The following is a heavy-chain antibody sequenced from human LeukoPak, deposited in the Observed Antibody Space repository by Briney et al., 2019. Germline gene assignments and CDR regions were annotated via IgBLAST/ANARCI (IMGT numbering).Heavy chain of an antibody. J-gene: IGHJ3*02. Sequence: ASVKVSCRASGYTFTDYAMHWVRQAPGQRLEWMGWINAGNGKTKYSQEFQDRVTITRDTSASTVYMELNSLRSEDKAVYYCARLGLIVVGDAFDIWGQGTMVTVSS. CDR3: ARLGLIVVGDAFDI. D-gene: IGHD3-22*01. CDR2: INAGNGKT. CDR1: GYTFTDYA. V-gene: IGHV1-3*03.